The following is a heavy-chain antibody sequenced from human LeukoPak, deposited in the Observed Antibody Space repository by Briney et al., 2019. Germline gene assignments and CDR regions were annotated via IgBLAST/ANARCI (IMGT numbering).Heavy chain of an antibody. CDR3: TILRYFDWPLGIDY. CDR1: GFTFSSYW. Sequence: GGSLRLSCVASGFTFSSYWMTWVRQAPGKGLEWVGRIKSKTDGGTTDYAAPVKGRFTISRDDSKNTLYLQMNSLKTEDTAVYYCTILRYFDWPLGIDYWGQGTLVTVSS. J-gene: IGHJ4*02. V-gene: IGHV3-15*01. D-gene: IGHD3-9*01. CDR2: IKSKTDGGTT.